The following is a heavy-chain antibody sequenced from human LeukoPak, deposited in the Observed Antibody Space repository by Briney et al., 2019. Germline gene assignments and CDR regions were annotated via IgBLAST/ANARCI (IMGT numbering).Heavy chain of an antibody. J-gene: IGHJ4*02. D-gene: IGHD3-22*01. CDR1: GYTFTGYY. Sequence: ASVKVSCKASGYTFTGYYMHWVRQAPGQGLEWMEWINPNSGGTNYAQKFQGRVTMTRDTSISTAYMELSRLRSDDTAVYYCARDYYYDSSGYYDYWGQGTLVTVSS. CDR2: INPNSGGT. V-gene: IGHV1-2*02. CDR3: ARDYYYDSSGYYDY.